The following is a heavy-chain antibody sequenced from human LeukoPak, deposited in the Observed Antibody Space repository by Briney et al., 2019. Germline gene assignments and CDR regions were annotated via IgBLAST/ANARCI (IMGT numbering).Heavy chain of an antibody. D-gene: IGHD3-22*01. V-gene: IGHV3-11*01. Sequence: GGSLRLSCAVSGFNLNDYYMSWLRQAPGKGLEWVSYISSSGYTTYYADSVKGRFTISRDNAKSSLYLQINNLRAEDTAVYYCVRDHYDSSVHYWEYYLHYLGQGTMVTVSS. J-gene: IGHJ4*02. CDR2: ISSSGYTT. CDR3: VRDHYDSSVHYWEYYLHY. CDR1: GFNLNDYY.